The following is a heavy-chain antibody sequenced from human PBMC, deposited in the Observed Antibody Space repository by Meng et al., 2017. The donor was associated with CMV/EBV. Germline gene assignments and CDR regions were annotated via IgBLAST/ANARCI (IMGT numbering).Heavy chain of an antibody. J-gene: IGHJ4*02. CDR1: GFTVSSNY. CDR3: ARDGVAGIDY. CDR2: IYSGGST. Sequence: GESLKISCAASGFTVSSNYMSWVRQAPGKGLEWVSVIYSGGSTYYADSAKGRFTISRDNSKNTLYLQMNSLRAEDTAVYYCARDGVAGIDYWGQGTLVTVSS. V-gene: IGHV3-53*01. D-gene: IGHD6-19*01.